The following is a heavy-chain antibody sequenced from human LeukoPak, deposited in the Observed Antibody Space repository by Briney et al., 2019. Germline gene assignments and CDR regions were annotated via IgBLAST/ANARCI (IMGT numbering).Heavy chain of an antibody. CDR3: AREDRYCSSTSCYTWDY. D-gene: IGHD2-2*02. J-gene: IGHJ4*02. V-gene: IGHV4-39*07. Sequence: PSETLSLTCTVSGVSISSSNYFWAWIRQSPGKWLEWIGSIYFRGSISSSPSLKSRVTISIDASKNQFSLKLTSVTAADTAVYYCAREDRYCSSTSCYTWDYWGQGTLVAV. CDR1: GVSISSSNYF. CDR2: IYFRGSI.